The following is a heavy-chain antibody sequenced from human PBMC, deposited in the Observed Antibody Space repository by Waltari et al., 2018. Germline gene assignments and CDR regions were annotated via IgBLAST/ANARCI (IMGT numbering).Heavy chain of an antibody. CDR3: ASSYRGGWSPVGY. Sequence: QVHLQESGPGLVKPSETLSLTCAFSGCSISCSNWLCWIRQPQGKGLEGIGNSGGSSGSTYYNTSLKSRVTMSKDTSKNQFSLKLSSVTAADTAVYYCASSYRGGWSPVGYWGQGVLVTVSS. D-gene: IGHD6-19*01. J-gene: IGHJ4*02. CDR2: SGGSSGST. CDR1: GCSISCSNW. V-gene: IGHV4-28*01.